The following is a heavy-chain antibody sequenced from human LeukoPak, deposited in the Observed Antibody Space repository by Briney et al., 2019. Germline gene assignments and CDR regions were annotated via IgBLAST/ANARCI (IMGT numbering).Heavy chain of an antibody. CDR1: GGTFSSYA. CDR2: IIPIFGTA. D-gene: IGHD3-10*01. V-gene: IGHV1-69*01. Sequence: SVKVSCKASGGTFSSYAISWVRQAPGQGLEWMGGIIPIFGTANYAQKFQGRVTITADESTSTAYMELSSLRSEDTAVYYCARAFRGSGNYYYYGMDVWGQGTTVTVSS. J-gene: IGHJ6*02. CDR3: ARAFRGSGNYYYYGMDV.